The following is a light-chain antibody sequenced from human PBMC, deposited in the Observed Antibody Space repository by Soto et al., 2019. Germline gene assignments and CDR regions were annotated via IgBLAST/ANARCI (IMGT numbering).Light chain of an antibody. Sequence: QSALTQPASVSGSPGQSITISCIGTSSDAGGYNYVSWYQQHPGKAPKLMIYDVSNRPSGVSNRFSGSKSGNTASLTISGLQAEDEADYYCSSYTSTSTYVFGTGTKLTVL. CDR2: DVS. CDR3: SSYTSTSTYV. V-gene: IGLV2-14*03. CDR1: SSDAGGYNY. J-gene: IGLJ1*01.